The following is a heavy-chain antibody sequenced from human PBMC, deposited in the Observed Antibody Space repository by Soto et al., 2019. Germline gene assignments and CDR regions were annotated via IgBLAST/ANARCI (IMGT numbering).Heavy chain of an antibody. J-gene: IGHJ5*02. Sequence: EVHLVDSGGGLVQPGGSLRLSCVASGFPFSSYWMSWVRQAPGKGLEWVANIKEDGSDKYYVDSVKGRFTISRDNAKNSLYVQMNSLRVEDTAVYYCVGVSLTGSWGQGTLVAVSS. CDR1: GFPFSSYW. V-gene: IGHV3-7*01. CDR2: IKEDGSDK. CDR3: VGVSLTGS. D-gene: IGHD3-9*01.